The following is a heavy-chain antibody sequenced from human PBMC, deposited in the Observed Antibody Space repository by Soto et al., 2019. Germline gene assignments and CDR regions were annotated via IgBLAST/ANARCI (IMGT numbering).Heavy chain of an antibody. J-gene: IGHJ5*02. V-gene: IGHV1-69*01. D-gene: IGHD2-15*01. CDR1: GGTFSSYT. CDR3: ARGVLCSGGSCYSWPYNWFDP. CDR2: IIPIFGTA. Sequence: SVKVSCKASGGTFSSYTIIWVRQAPVQGLEWMGGIIPIFGTANYAQKFQGRVTITADESTSTAYMELSSLRSEDTAVYYCARGVLCSGGSCYSWPYNWFDPWGQGTLVTVSS.